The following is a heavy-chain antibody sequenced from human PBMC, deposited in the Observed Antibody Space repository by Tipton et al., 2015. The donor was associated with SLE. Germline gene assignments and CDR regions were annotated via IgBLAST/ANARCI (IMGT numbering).Heavy chain of an antibody. CDR1: GFTFGDYA. D-gene: IGHD6-19*01. J-gene: IGHJ4*02. V-gene: IGHV3-49*04. CDR2: IRSKAYGGTT. Sequence: SLRLSCTASGFTFGDYAMSWVRQAPGKGLEWVGFIRSKAYGGTTEYAASVKGRFTISRDDSKSIAYLQMNSLKTEDTAVYYCTRGRPGIAVAGTDYWGQGTLVTVSS. CDR3: TRGRPGIAVAGTDY.